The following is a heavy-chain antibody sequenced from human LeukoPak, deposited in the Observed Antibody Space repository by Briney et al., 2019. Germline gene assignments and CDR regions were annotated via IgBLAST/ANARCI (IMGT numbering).Heavy chain of an antibody. CDR1: GFTFSDYY. D-gene: IGHD1-26*01. CDR3: ARHSWVVAGLFDY. J-gene: IGHJ4*02. Sequence: GGSLRLSCAASGFTFSDYYMSWIRQAPGKGLEWVSYISSSGSTIYHADSVKGRFTISRDNAKNSLYLQMNSLRAEDTAVYYCARHSWVVAGLFDYWGQGTLVTVSS. V-gene: IGHV3-11*01. CDR2: ISSSGSTI.